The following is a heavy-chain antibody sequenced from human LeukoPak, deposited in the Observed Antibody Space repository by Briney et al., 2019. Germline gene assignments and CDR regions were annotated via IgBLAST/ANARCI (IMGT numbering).Heavy chain of an antibody. Sequence: PGGSLRLSCAASGFTFSSYSMNWVRQAPGKGLEWVSYISSSGSTIYYADSVKGRFTISRVNAKNSLYLQMNSLRAEDTAVYYCARETTYYYGSGSSSLDYWGQGTLVTVSS. J-gene: IGHJ4*02. CDR2: ISSSGSTI. CDR1: GFTFSSYS. CDR3: ARETTYYYGSGSSSLDY. V-gene: IGHV3-48*04. D-gene: IGHD3-10*01.